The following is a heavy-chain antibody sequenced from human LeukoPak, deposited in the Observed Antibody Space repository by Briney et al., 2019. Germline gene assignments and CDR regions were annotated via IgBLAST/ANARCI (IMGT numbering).Heavy chain of an antibody. CDR3: ARPYYYDSRIDP. CDR1: GGSISSGDYY. J-gene: IGHJ5*02. Sequence: SETLSLTCSVSGGSISSGDYYWSWIRQPPGKGLEWIAYMYYSGSTYYNPSLKGRVTMSADTSNNQLSLKLSSVTAADTAVYYCARPYYYDSRIDPWGQGILVTVSS. CDR2: MYYSGST. V-gene: IGHV4-30-4*01. D-gene: IGHD3-22*01.